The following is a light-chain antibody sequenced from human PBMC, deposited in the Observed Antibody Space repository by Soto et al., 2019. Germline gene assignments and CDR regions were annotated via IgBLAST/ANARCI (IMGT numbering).Light chain of an antibody. CDR2: DTS. J-gene: IGKJ2*01. V-gene: IGKV3-11*01. CDR3: QHRTNWPRT. CDR1: QSVGTF. Sequence: EVVLTQSPVTLSLSPGERATLSCRASQSVGTFLAWYQQKPGQAPRLIIYDTSNRATGIPARFSGTGSGTDFALTFSSVEPEDFAVYFCQHRTNWPRTFGQGTKLDIK.